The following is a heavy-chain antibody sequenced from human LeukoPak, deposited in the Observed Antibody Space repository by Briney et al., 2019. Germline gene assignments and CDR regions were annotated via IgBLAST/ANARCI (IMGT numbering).Heavy chain of an antibody. D-gene: IGHD6-6*01. CDR2: IIPILGTA. J-gene: IGHJ6*02. CDR1: GGTFSSYA. V-gene: IGHV1-69*13. Sequence: SVKVSCKASGGTFSSYAISWVRQAPGQGLEWMGGIIPILGTANYAQKFQGRVTITADESTSTAYMELSSLRSEDTAVYYCARSLSSSEYYYYGMDVWGQGTTVTVSS. CDR3: ARSLSSSEYYYYGMDV.